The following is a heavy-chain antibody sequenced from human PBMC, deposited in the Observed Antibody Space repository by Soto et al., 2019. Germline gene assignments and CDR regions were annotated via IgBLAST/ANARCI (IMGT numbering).Heavy chain of an antibody. D-gene: IGHD2-15*01. V-gene: IGHV4-34*01. CDR2: INHRGIT. J-gene: IGHJ5*02. Sequence: QLQQWGAGLLKPSETLSLTCAVNAESFSGYYWSWLRQPPGKGLEWLGEINHRGITNYNPSLKRRVNISVDTSKNRFSLKLSSVTAADTAVYYCARGRGYSQRTVTTYNWFDPWGQGTLVTVSS. CDR3: ARGRGYSQRTVTTYNWFDP. CDR1: AESFSGYY.